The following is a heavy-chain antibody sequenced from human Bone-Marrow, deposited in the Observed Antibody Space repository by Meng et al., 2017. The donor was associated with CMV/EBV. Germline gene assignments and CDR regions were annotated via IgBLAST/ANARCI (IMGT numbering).Heavy chain of an antibody. D-gene: IGHD3-9*01. V-gene: IGHV3-30*04. CDR2: ISYDGSNK. CDR3: AREGNELRYFDWLLFV. CDR1: GFTFSSYA. J-gene: IGHJ4*02. Sequence: GGSLRLSCAASGFTFSSYAMRWVRQAPGKGLEWVAVISYDGSNKYYADSVKGRFTISRDNSKNTLYLQMNSLRAEDTAVYYCAREGNELRYFDWLLFVWGQGTLVTVSS.